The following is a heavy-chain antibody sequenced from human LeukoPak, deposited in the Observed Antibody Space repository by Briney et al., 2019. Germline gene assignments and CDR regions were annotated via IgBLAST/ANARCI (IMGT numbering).Heavy chain of an antibody. CDR1: GFTLSSYG. J-gene: IGHJ3*02. V-gene: IGHV3-30*02. CDR2: IRYDGSNK. CDR3: AKDAYDSSGSYYGTMLFDI. Sequence: GGPLRLSCAASGFTLSSYGIHWVRQAPGKGLEWVTFIRYDGSNKNYADSVKGRFTISRDISKNTLYLQMNSLRPEDTAVYYCAKDAYDSSGSYYGTMLFDIWGQGTMVTVSS. D-gene: IGHD3-22*01.